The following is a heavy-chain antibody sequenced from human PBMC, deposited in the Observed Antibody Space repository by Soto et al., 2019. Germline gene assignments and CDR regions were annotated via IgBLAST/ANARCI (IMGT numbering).Heavy chain of an antibody. J-gene: IGHJ3*02. V-gene: IGHV5-51*01. CDR2: IYPCDSDT. CDR3: ARLRSGPRTLEI. D-gene: IGHD6-25*01. Sequence: GESLKISCQGSGYSFTSYWIGWVRQMPGKGLECMCLIYPCDSDTRYSPSFQGQVTISADNSISTAYLQWSSLKASDTAMYYCARLRSGPRTLEIGGRGTMDTVPS. CDR1: GYSFTSYW.